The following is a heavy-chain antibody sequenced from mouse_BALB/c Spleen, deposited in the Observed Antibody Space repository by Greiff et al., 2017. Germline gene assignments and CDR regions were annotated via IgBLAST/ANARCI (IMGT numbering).Heavy chain of an antibody. Sequence: EVQLVESGGGLVQPKGSLKLSCAASGFTFNTYAMNWVRQAPGKGLEWVARIRSKSNNYATYYADSVKDRFTISRDDSQSMLYLQMNNLKTEDTAMYYCVRIYDGYLYYAMDYWGQGTSVTVSS. J-gene: IGHJ4*01. CDR1: GFTFNTYA. CDR3: VRIYDGYLYYAMDY. V-gene: IGHV10-1*02. CDR2: IRSKSNNYAT. D-gene: IGHD2-3*01.